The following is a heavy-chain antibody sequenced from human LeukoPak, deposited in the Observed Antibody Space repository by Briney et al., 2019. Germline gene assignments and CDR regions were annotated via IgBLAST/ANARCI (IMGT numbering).Heavy chain of an antibody. CDR1: GGTFSSYA. CDR3: ARGRFSYDSSGYPKPHYFDY. Sequence: SVKVPCKASGGTFSSYAISWVRQAPGQGLEWMGRIIPILGIANYAQKFQGRVTITADKSTSTAYMELSSLRSEDTAVYYCARGRFSYDSSGYPKPHYFDYWGQGTLVTVSS. V-gene: IGHV1-69*04. CDR2: IIPILGIA. D-gene: IGHD3-22*01. J-gene: IGHJ4*02.